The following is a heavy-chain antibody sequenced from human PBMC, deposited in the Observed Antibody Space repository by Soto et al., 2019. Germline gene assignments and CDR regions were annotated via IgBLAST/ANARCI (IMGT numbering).Heavy chain of an antibody. CDR3: ARDGQWVVICWCGR. CDR2: ISGSGGST. Sequence: EVPLLESGGGLVQPGGSLRLSCAASGFTFSSYAMSWVRQAPGKGLEWVSAISGSGGSTYYADSVKGRFTISRDNYKNTQDLQMNSLRAEDTDVYYCARDGQWVVICWCGRWGQGAL. D-gene: IGHD6-19*01. CDR1: GFTFSSYA. V-gene: IGHV3-23*01. J-gene: IGHJ5*02.